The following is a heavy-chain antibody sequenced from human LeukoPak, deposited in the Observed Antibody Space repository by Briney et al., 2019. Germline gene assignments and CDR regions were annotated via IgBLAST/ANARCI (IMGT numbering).Heavy chain of an antibody. CDR1: GFTFSSYG. D-gene: IGHD5-18*01. CDR3: AKSYIQLWSLDY. Sequence: GGSLRLSCAASGFTFSSYGMHWVRQAPGKGLEWVAVIWYDGSNKYYADSVKGRFTISRNNSKNTLYLQMNSLRAEDTAVYYCAKSYIQLWSLDYWGQGTLVTVSS. J-gene: IGHJ4*02. V-gene: IGHV3-33*06. CDR2: IWYDGSNK.